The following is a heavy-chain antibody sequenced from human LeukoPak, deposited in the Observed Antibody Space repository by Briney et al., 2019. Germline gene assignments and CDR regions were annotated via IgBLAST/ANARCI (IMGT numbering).Heavy chain of an antibody. CDR2: IKQDGSEK. Sequence: PGGSLRLSCAASGFTFSSYWMSWVRQAPGKGLEWVANIKQDGSEKYYVDSVKGRFTISRDNAKKSLYLQMNSLRAEDTAVYYCAREGRLATVTAYMGVWGQGTTVTVSS. J-gene: IGHJ6*02. D-gene: IGHD4-11*01. CDR3: AREGRLATVTAYMGV. V-gene: IGHV3-7*05. CDR1: GFTFSSYW.